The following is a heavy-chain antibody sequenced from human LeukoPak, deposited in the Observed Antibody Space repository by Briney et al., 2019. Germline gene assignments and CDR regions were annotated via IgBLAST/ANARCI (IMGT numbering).Heavy chain of an antibody. CDR3: ARRFQSSGSYTYFQH. Sequence: GESLKISCKGSGYSFTSYWIGWVRQMPGKGLEWMGIIYPGDSNTRYSPSFQGQVTISADKSISTTYLQWSSLKASDTAMYYCARRFQSSGSYTYFQHWGQGTLVTVSS. V-gene: IGHV5-51*01. CDR1: GYSFTSYW. CDR2: IYPGDSNT. J-gene: IGHJ1*01. D-gene: IGHD1-26*01.